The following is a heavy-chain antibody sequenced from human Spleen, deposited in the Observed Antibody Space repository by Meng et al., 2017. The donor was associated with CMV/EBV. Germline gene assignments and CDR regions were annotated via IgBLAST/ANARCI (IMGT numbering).Heavy chain of an antibody. J-gene: IGHJ4*02. CDR3: ARERRTYDYDTSGYSDLDS. CDR2: MYQSGKT. Sequence: SETLSLTCTVSGGTVSSGSYYWSWIRQPPGKGLEWIGGMYQSGKTYSSTSFMSRVTMSIDTSENQLSLNQSSVTPADTAVYYCARERRTYDYDTSGYSDLDSWGQGTLVTVSS. D-gene: IGHD3-22*01. CDR1: GGTVSSGSYY. V-gene: IGHV4-39*07.